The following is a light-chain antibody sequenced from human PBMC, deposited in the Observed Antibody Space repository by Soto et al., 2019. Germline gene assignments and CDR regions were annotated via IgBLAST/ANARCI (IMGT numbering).Light chain of an antibody. J-gene: IGLJ1*01. V-gene: IGLV2-14*01. CDR1: SSDVGGYNY. Sequence: QSVLTQPASVSGSPGQSTTISCTGTSSDVGGYNYVSWYQQHPGKAPKLMLYDVSNRPSGVSSRFSGSKSGNTASLTISGLQAEDEADYYCSSYTSSSTQVFGTGTQLTVL. CDR3: SSYTSSSTQV. CDR2: DVS.